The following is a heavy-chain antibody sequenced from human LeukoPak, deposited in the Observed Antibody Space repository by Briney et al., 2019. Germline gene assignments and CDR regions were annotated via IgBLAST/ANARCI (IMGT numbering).Heavy chain of an antibody. CDR2: IYYSGST. CDR3: ARGPVGGTTYNDGDAFDI. D-gene: IGHD1-7*01. V-gene: IGHV4-59*01. CDR1: GGSISSYY. J-gene: IGHJ3*02. Sequence: SETLSLTCTVSGGSISSYYWSWIRQPPGKGLEWIGYIYYSGSTNYNPSLKSRVTISVDTSKNQFSLKLSSVTAADTAVYYCARGPVGGTTYNDGDAFDIWGQGTMVTVSS.